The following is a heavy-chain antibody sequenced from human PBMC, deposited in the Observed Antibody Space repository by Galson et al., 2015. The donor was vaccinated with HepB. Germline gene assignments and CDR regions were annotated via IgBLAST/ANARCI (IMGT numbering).Heavy chain of an antibody. D-gene: IGHD5-24*01. J-gene: IGHJ6*02. CDR2: IYYSGST. V-gene: IGHV4-59*01. CDR3: ARDRVGDGYNYYYYGMDV. Sequence: SEPLSLTCTVSGGSISSYYWSWIRQPPGKGLEWIGYIYYSGSTNYNPSLKSRVTISVDTSKNQFSLKLSSVTAADTAVYYCARDRVGDGYNYYYYGMDVWGQGTTVTVSS. CDR1: GGSISSYY.